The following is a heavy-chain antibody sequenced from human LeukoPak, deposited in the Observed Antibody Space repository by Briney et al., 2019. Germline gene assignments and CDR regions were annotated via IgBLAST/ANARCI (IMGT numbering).Heavy chain of an antibody. V-gene: IGHV3-23*01. CDR3: AKGAQYDFWTGYTLEYFDV. J-gene: IGHJ4*02. D-gene: IGHD3-3*01. Sequence: GGSLRLSCAASTFSFSSYAMSWVRQAPGKGLEWVSTISASGGSTYYADSVKGRFTISRDNSNNTLYLQINSLRAEDTAAYYCAKGAQYDFWTGYTLEYFDVWGKGTLVTVSS. CDR1: TFSFSSYA. CDR2: ISASGGST.